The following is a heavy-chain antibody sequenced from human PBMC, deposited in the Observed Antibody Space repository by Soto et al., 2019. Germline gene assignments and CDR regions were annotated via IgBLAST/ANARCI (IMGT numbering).Heavy chain of an antibody. CDR3: ASLTTAMVPFDY. V-gene: IGHV1-69*13. D-gene: IGHD5-18*01. Sequence: SVKVSCKASGGTFSSYAISWVRQAPGQRLEWMGGIIPIFGTANYAQKFPGRVTNTADESTSAAYMELSSPRTEDTAGYYCASLTTAMVPFDYWGQGTLVTVSS. J-gene: IGHJ4*02. CDR2: IIPIFGTA. CDR1: GGTFSSYA.